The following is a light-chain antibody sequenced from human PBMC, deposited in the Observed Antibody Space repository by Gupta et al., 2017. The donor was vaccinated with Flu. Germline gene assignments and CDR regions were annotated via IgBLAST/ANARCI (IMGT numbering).Light chain of an antibody. J-gene: IGKJ4*02. V-gene: IGKV2-28*01. CDR2: VGS. CDR1: QSLLYSNGYNY. Sequence: DIVMTQSPLSLSVTPGEPASISCRSSQSLLYSNGYNYVDWFLQKPGQSPHLLIYVGSNRASGVPDRCSGGGAGTDFTLEISRVEAEDVGIYYCKEAPKIPPVFGGGTRLEIK. CDR3: KEAPKIPPV.